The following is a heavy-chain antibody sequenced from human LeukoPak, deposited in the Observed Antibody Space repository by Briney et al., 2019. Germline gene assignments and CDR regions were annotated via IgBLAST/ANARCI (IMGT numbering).Heavy chain of an antibody. CDR1: GFTFSSYG. CDR3: ARYCSSTSCYDY. V-gene: IGHV3-21*05. D-gene: IGHD2-2*01. Sequence: PGGSLRLSCAASGFTFSSYGMHWVRQAPGKGLEWVSYISSSSSYTNYADSVKGRFTISRDDAKNSLYLQMNSLRAEDTAVYYCARYCSSTSCYDYWGQGTLVTVSS. J-gene: IGHJ4*02. CDR2: ISSSSSYT.